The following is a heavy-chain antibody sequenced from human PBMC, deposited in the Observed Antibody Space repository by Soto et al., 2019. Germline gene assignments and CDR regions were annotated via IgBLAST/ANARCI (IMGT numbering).Heavy chain of an antibody. V-gene: IGHV4-34*01. CDR2: INHNGST. J-gene: IGHJ4*02. CDR1: GGSFSGYY. CDR3: AVAGYSSGWYLNYFDY. Sequence: LSLTCAVYGGSFSGYYWNWIRQPPGKGLEWIGEINHNGSTNYNPSLKSRVTISVDTSKNQFSLKLSSVTAADTAVYYCAVAGYSSGWYLNYFDYWGQGTLVTVSS. D-gene: IGHD6-19*01.